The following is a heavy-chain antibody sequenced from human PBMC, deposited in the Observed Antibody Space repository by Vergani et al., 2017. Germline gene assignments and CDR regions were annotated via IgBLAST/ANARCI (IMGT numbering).Heavy chain of an antibody. CDR3: AKVPSSGSRVNWFDP. J-gene: IGHJ5*02. D-gene: IGHD3-10*01. CDR1: GFTFSNYA. Sequence: EVQLLESGGGLVQPGGSLRLSCAASGFTFSNYAMSWVRQAPGKGLEWVSGISGTGGSTYYADSVQGRFTISRDNSKNTLYLQMNSLRAEDAALYYYAKVPSSGSRVNWFDPWGQGTLVTVSS. CDR2: ISGTGGST. V-gene: IGHV3-23*01.